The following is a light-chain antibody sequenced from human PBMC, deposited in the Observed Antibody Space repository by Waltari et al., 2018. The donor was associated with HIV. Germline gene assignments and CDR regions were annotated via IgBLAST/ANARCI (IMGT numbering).Light chain of an antibody. CDR2: GVG. J-gene: IGLJ3*02. Sequence: QSALTQPASVSGSLGQSITISCTGTSSDFGLYNLLSCYQQHPGKAPQLVIHGVGTRPSGVSDRFSGSKSGNTASLTISTLQAEDEADYYCSSYINTDTLVFGGGTKLTVL. V-gene: IGLV2-14*01. CDR3: SSYINTDTLV. CDR1: SSDFGLYNL.